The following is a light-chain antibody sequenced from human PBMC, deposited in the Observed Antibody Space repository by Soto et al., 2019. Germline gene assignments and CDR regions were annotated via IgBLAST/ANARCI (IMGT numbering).Light chain of an antibody. CDR1: QSLNSN. V-gene: IGKV3-15*01. CDR2: GAS. Sequence: ETVLTQSPATLSVSPGESATLSCRASQSLNSNLAWYQHKSGQAPRLLIYGASTRATDIPARFSGSESGTEFTLTISDLPSEDFASYYCQQYYDWPTFGQGTKVEIK. CDR3: QQYYDWPT. J-gene: IGKJ1*01.